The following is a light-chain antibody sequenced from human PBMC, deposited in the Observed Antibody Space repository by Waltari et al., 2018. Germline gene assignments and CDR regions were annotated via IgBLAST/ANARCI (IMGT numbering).Light chain of an antibody. Sequence: QSALTQPASVSGSPGQSITIPCPGTSSDVGGYNSASWYQQHPGKAPKLMIYEVSNRPSGVSNRFSGSKSGNTASLTISGLQAEDEADYYCSSYTSSSTYVFGTGTKVTVL. CDR1: SSDVGGYNS. CDR3: SSYTSSSTYV. V-gene: IGLV2-14*01. J-gene: IGLJ1*01. CDR2: EVS.